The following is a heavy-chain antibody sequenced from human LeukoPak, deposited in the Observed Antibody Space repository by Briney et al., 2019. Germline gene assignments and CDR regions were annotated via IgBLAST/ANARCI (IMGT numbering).Heavy chain of an antibody. CDR2: ISWNSGSI. CDR1: GFTFDDYA. V-gene: IGHV3-9*03. J-gene: IGHJ5*02. D-gene: IGHD6-19*01. CDR3: AKDAGSGWYHWFDP. Sequence: PGGSLRLSCAASGFTFDDYAMHWVRQVPGKGLEWASGISWNSGSIGYADSVRGRFTTSRDNAKNSLYLQMNSLRAEDMGLYYCAKDAGSGWYHWFDPWGQGTLVSVSS.